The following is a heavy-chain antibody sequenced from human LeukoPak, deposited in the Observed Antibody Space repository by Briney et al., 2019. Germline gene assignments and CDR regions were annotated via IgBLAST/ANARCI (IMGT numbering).Heavy chain of an antibody. CDR1: GYTFIGYY. J-gene: IGHJ5*02. V-gene: IGHV1-2*02. CDR2: INPNSGGT. Sequence: ASVTVSCKASGYTFIGYYIHWVRQAPGQGLEWMGWINPNSGGTHYAQKFQGRVTMTRDTSISTAYMELSRLRSDDTAVYYCARGAARYSWFDPWGQGTLVTVSS. D-gene: IGHD6-25*01. CDR3: ARGAARYSWFDP.